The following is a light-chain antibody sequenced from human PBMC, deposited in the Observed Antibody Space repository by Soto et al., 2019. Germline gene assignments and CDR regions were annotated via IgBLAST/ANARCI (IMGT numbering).Light chain of an antibody. J-gene: IGKJ1*01. CDR3: QKYNSAPRT. V-gene: IGKV1-27*01. Sequence: DIPMTQSPSSLSASVGDRVTITCRASQGISHYLAWYQQRPGQVPKLLIHDANVLQSGVRSRFSGSGSGTDFTLTISSLQPEDVATYYCQKYNSAPRTFGQGTKVDIK. CDR1: QGISHY. CDR2: DAN.